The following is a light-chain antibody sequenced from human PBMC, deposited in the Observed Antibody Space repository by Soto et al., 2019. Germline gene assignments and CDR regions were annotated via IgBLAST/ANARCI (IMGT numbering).Light chain of an antibody. CDR1: SSDVGRYNY. CDR2: DVS. V-gene: IGLV2-14*01. J-gene: IGLJ3*02. Sequence: QSVLTQPASVSGSPGQSITISCTGTSSDVGRYNYVSWYQQHPGKAPKLIIYDVSYRPSGVSDRFSGSKSGNKASLTISGLQASYEADYYCSSYTGSSTSFGGGTQLTVL. CDR3: SSYTGSSTS.